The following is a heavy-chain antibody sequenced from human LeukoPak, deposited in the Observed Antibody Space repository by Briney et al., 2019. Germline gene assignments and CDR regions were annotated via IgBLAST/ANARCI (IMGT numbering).Heavy chain of an antibody. CDR1: GGSISSYY. D-gene: IGHD6-19*01. Sequence: ETLSLTCTVSGGSISSYYWSWVRQAPGKGLEWVSAISGSGGSTYYADSVKGRFTISRDNAKNSLYLQMNSLRAEDTAVYYCARDQVAVAGNRDDAFDIWGQGTMVTVSS. V-gene: IGHV3-21*01. CDR2: ISGSGGST. CDR3: ARDQVAVAGNRDDAFDI. J-gene: IGHJ3*02.